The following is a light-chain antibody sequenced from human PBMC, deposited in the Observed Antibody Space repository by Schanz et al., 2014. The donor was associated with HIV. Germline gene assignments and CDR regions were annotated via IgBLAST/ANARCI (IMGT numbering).Light chain of an antibody. CDR2: SNN. J-gene: IGLJ2*01. V-gene: IGLV1-44*01. CDR1: SSNIGSNT. CDR3: ATWNIRLNGPV. Sequence: QSVLTQPPSASGPPGQRVTISCSGSSSNIGSNTVNWYQQLPGTAPKLLIYSNNQRPSGVPDRFSGSKSGTSASLAISGLQSEDEADYFCATWNIRLNGPVFGGGTKLTVL.